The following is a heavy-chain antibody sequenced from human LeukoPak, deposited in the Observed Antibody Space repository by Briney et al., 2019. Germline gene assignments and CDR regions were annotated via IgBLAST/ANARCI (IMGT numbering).Heavy chain of an antibody. Sequence: GGSLRLSCAAPGFTFSSYAMHWVRQAPGKGLEWVAVISYDGSNKYYADSVKGRFTISRDNSKNTLYRQMNSLRAEDTAVYYCARDLGDTAPLYFAYWGQGTLVTVSS. CDR1: GFTFSSYA. J-gene: IGHJ4*02. D-gene: IGHD5-18*01. CDR2: ISYDGSNK. CDR3: ARDLGDTAPLYFAY. V-gene: IGHV3-30*04.